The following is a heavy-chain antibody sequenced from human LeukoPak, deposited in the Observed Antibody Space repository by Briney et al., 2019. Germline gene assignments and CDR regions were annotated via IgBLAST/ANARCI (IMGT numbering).Heavy chain of an antibody. CDR1: GYTFTSYY. CDR2: INPSGGST. CDR3: AIGYCRGGSCDDEPGDAFDI. Sequence: ASVKVSCKASGYTFTSYYMHWVRQAPGQGLEWMGIINPSGGSTGYAQKFQGRVTMTRDMPTSTVYMELSSLRSEDTAAYYCAIGYCRGGSCDDEPGDAFDIWGQGTMVAVSS. J-gene: IGHJ3*02. D-gene: IGHD2-15*01. V-gene: IGHV1-46*01.